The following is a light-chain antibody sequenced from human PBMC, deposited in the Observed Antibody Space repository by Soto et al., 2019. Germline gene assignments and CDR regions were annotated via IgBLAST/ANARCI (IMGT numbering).Light chain of an antibody. Sequence: QSVLTQPPSASGTPGQRVTISCSGSSSNIGSNYVYWYQQLPGTAPNLLIYRNNKRPSGVPDRFSGSKSGTSASLAISGLRSEDEADYYGAAWDNSLSGVVFGGGTKVTVL. CDR3: AAWDNSLSGVV. J-gene: IGLJ2*01. CDR1: SSNIGSNY. CDR2: RNN. V-gene: IGLV1-47*01.